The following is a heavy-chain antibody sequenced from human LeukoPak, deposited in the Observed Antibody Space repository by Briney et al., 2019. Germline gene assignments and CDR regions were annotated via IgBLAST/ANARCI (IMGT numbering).Heavy chain of an antibody. Sequence: ASVKDSCKASGYTFSRYDINWVRQATGQGLEWMGWMNPNSGDTGYAQKFQGRVTITRNTSISTAYMELSSLRSEDSAVYYCARWPRGYEPDYWGQGTLVTVSS. CDR2: MNPNSGDT. V-gene: IGHV1-8*03. CDR1: GYTFSRYD. J-gene: IGHJ4*02. D-gene: IGHD5-12*01. CDR3: ARWPRGYEPDY.